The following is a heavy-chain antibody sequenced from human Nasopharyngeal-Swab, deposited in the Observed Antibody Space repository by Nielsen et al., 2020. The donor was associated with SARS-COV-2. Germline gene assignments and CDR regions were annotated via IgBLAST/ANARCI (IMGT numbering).Heavy chain of an antibody. V-gene: IGHV4-39*01. CDR2: IYYNGNT. D-gene: IGHD6-13*01. CDR3: VRSSSWYYFDY. J-gene: IGHJ4*02. Sequence: RQAPGKGLEWIGSIYYNGNTYQNPSLKRRLTISVDKSKNQFSLQLSSVTAADTAVYYCVRSSSWYYFDYWAQGTQVTVSS.